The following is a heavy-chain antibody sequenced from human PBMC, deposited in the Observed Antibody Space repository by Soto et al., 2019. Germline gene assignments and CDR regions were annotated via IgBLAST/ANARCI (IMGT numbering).Heavy chain of an antibody. J-gene: IGHJ5*02. Sequence: EVQLVESGGGLVQPGGSLKLSCAASGFTFSGSAVHWVRQASGKGLEWVGRIGSKTSSYATSYASSVRGRFTISRDDSNNAASLQMNSLKTEDTAVYYCTRPTFGSTSCFDTWGQGTLVTVSS. D-gene: IGHD2-2*01. CDR1: GFTFSGSA. CDR3: TRPTFGSTSCFDT. V-gene: IGHV3-73*02. CDR2: IGSKTSSYAT.